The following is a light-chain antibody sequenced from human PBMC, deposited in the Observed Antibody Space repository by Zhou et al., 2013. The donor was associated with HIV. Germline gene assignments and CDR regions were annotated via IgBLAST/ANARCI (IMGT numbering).Light chain of an antibody. V-gene: IGKV3-11*01. J-gene: IGKJ3*01. CDR3: QQRINSTFT. CDR1: QILSTN. CDR2: DAS. Sequence: ESVLTQSPATLSLSPGDRATLSCWARQILSTNLAWYQQKPGQAPRLVIYDASTRATGIPDRFTGSRSGTGSRSGTEFTLTISSLEPEDFGVYYCQQRINSTFTFGPGTKVEIK.